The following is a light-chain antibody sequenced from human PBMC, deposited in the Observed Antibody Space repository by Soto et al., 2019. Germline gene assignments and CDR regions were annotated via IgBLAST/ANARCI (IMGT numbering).Light chain of an antibody. CDR1: QSVSSSY. CDR3: QQSDNWPPLT. Sequence: IVLPQSPGTLSSSPGERATLSCRALQSVSSSYLAWYQQKPGQAPKLLIYRASTRATDIPARFSGSGSGTEFTLTISNLQSEDSAIYYCQQSDNWPPLTFGGGTKVDI. CDR2: RAS. J-gene: IGKJ4*01. V-gene: IGKV3-15*01.